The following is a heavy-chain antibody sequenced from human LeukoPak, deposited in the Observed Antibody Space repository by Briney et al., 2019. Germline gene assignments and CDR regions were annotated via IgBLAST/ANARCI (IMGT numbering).Heavy chain of an antibody. CDR2: ISGSGNTI. J-gene: IGHJ4*02. V-gene: IGHV3-48*04. CDR3: ARGGRYYGSGSYYNYFDH. D-gene: IGHD3-10*01. Sequence: GGSLRLSCEASGFTFGSHSMNWVRQAPGKGLEWVSYISGSGNTIYYADSVKGRFTISRDNAKNSLYLQMNSLRAEDTAVYYCARGGRYYGSGSYYNYFDHWGQGTLVTVSS. CDR1: GFTFGSHS.